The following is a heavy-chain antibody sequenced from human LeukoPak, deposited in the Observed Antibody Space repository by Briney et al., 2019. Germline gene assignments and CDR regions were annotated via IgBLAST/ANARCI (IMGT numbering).Heavy chain of an antibody. CDR2: ISYDGSNK. J-gene: IGHJ4*02. CDR3: ARDGINCSGGSCYDY. V-gene: IGHV3-30-3*01. D-gene: IGHD2-15*01. CDR1: GFTFSSYA. Sequence: PGGSLRLSCAASGFTFSSYAMHWVRQAPGKGLEWVAVISYDGSNKYYADSVKGRFTISRDNSKNTLYLQMNSLRAEDTAVYHCARDGINCSGGSCYDYWGQGTLVTVSS.